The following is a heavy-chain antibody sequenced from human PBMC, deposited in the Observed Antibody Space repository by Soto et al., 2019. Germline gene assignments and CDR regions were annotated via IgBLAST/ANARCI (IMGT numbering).Heavy chain of an antibody. CDR2: ISSSSSTI. V-gene: IGHV3-48*02. D-gene: IGHD5-18*01. CDR3: AREGEIQLWLQSLDY. Sequence: EVQLVESGGGLVQPGGSLRLSCAASGFTFSSYSMNWVRQAPGKGLEWVSYISSSSSTIYYADSVKGRFTIFRDNAKNSLYLQMNSLRDEDTAVYYCAREGEIQLWLQSLDYWGQGTLVTVSS. CDR1: GFTFSSYS. J-gene: IGHJ4*02.